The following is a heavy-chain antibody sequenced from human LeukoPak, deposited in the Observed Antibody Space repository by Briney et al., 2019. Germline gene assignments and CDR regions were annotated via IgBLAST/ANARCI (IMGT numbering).Heavy chain of an antibody. Sequence: GESLKISCKGSGFSFTSYWIGWVRQMPGKGLEWMGIIYPGDSDTRYSPSFQGQVTISADKSISTAYLQWTSLKASDTAMYYCASLDLDSSSSSWYFDVWGRGTLVTVSP. J-gene: IGHJ2*01. CDR2: IYPGDSDT. D-gene: IGHD6-6*01. CDR1: GFSFTSYW. V-gene: IGHV5-51*01. CDR3: ASLDLDSSSSSWYFDV.